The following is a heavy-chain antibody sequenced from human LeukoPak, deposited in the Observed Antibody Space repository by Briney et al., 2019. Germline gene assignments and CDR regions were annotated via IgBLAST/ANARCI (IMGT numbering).Heavy chain of an antibody. CDR2: IYTSGST. Sequence: SETLSLTCTVSGGSISSYYWSWIRQPAGKGPEWIGRIYTSGSTNYNPSLKSRVTMSVDTSKNQFSLKLSSVTAADTAVYYCARNKCSSTSCYPDYWGQGTLVTVSS. CDR3: ARNKCSSTSCYPDY. D-gene: IGHD2-2*01. J-gene: IGHJ4*02. V-gene: IGHV4-4*07. CDR1: GGSISSYY.